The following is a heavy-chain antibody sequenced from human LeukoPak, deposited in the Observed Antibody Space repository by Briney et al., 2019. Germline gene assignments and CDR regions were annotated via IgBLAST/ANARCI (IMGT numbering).Heavy chain of an antibody. Sequence: GGSLRLSCAASGFTFSSYAMSWVRQAPGKGLEWVSAISGSGGSTYCADSVKGRFTISRDNSKNTLYLQMNSLRAEDTAVYYCAKDLEDVDTGMVTEVLYYFDYWGRGTLVTVSS. CDR2: ISGSGGST. CDR1: GFTFSSYA. D-gene: IGHD5-18*01. CDR3: AKDLEDVDTGMVTEVLYYFDY. V-gene: IGHV3-23*01. J-gene: IGHJ4*02.